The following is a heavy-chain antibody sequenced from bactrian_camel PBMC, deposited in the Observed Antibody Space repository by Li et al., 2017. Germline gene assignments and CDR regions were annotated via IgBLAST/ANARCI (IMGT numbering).Heavy chain of an antibody. CDR2: IARGGST. CDR1: GHTYNFDY. Sequence: HVQLVESGGGSVQAGGSLRLSCAASGHTYNFDYITWFRQAPGKKREGVAAIARGGSTTYLDSVKGRFTISVDNADNTLYLQTNSLKPEDTAMYFCAAKRTQSGSDWRDPDAYNHWGQGTQVTVS. V-gene: IGHV3S53*01. CDR3: AAKRTQSGSDWRDPDAYNH. D-gene: IGHD2*01. J-gene: IGHJ4*01.